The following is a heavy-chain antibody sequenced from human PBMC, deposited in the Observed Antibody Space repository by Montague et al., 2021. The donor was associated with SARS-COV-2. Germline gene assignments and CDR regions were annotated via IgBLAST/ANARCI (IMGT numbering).Heavy chain of an antibody. CDR1: GFYFRNYT. D-gene: IGHD2-2*01. CDR2: VSSGGVYI. V-gene: IGHV3-21*01. CDR3: ARMYCSSTTCSPHYYGLDV. Sequence: SLRLSCAASGFYFRNYTINWVRQAPGKGLEWVSSVSSGGVYIHYADSLKGRFIISRDYAKNSVYLQMNSLRAEDTAIYYCARMYCSSTTCSPHYYGLDVWGQGTTVTASS. J-gene: IGHJ6*02.